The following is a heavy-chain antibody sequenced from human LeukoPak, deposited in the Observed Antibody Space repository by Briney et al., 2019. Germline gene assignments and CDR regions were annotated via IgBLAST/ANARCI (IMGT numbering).Heavy chain of an antibody. Sequence: ASVKVSCKASGYTFTSYGISWVRQAPGQGLEWMGWISAYNGNTNYAQKLQGRVTMTTDTSTSTAYMELRSLRSDDTAVYYCARVRDGYNGPDDAFDIWGQGTMVTVSS. V-gene: IGHV1-18*01. CDR2: ISAYNGNT. CDR1: GYTFTSYG. CDR3: ARVRDGYNGPDDAFDI. D-gene: IGHD5-24*01. J-gene: IGHJ3*02.